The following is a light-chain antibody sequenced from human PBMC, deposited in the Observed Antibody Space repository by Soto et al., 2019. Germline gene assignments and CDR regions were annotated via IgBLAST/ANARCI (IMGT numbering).Light chain of an antibody. V-gene: IGKV1-17*01. CDR1: QGIRND. CDR2: GAS. Sequence: DIQMTQSPSSLSASVGDRVTITCRASQGIRNDLAWYQQRPGKAPKRLIYGASTLQSGVPSRFSGSGTGTECTLTIDSLQSEDLATYYCTQHNSYPVTFGGGTKVEIK. CDR3: TQHNSYPVT. J-gene: IGKJ4*01.